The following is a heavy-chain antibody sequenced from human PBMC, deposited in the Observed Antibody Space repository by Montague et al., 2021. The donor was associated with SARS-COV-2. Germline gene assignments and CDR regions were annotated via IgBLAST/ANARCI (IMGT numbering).Heavy chain of an antibody. J-gene: IGHJ4*02. D-gene: IGHD2-21*01. CDR1: GLNFGNFW. CDR3: ARKHDFND. Sequence: SLRLSCAASGLNFGNFWMSWVRQAPGKGLEWVANINKDGSEKYHLESLKGRFTISRDNANSSVYLQLDSLRPDDTAVYYCARKHDFNDWGQGTLVIVSS. V-gene: IGHV3-7*03. CDR2: INKDGSEK.